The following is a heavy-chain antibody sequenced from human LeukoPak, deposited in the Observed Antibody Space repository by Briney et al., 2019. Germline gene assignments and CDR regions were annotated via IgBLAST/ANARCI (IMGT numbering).Heavy chain of an antibody. CDR2: INHSGST. D-gene: IGHD4-23*01. J-gene: IGHJ4*02. Sequence: SETLSLTCTVSSGSISSYYWSWIRQPPGKGLEWIGEINHSGSTNYNPSLKSRVTISVDTSKNQFSLKLSSVTAADTAVYYCARGRDGGKYFDYWGQGTLVTVSS. V-gene: IGHV4-34*01. CDR3: ARGRDGGKYFDY. CDR1: SGSISSYY.